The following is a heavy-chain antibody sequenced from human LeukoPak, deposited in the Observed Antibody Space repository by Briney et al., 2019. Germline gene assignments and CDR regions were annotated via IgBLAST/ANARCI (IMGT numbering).Heavy chain of an antibody. Sequence: GGSLRLSCVASGFTFSTYEMNWVRQAPGKGLEWLSYISRSGNLREYADSVKGRFTISRDSAKSSLFLQMNNLRAEDTAVYYCVRDKLVGPSRLDHWGQGTLVTVSS. J-gene: IGHJ4*02. D-gene: IGHD1-26*01. V-gene: IGHV3-48*03. CDR2: ISRSGNLR. CDR1: GFTFSTYE. CDR3: VRDKLVGPSRLDH.